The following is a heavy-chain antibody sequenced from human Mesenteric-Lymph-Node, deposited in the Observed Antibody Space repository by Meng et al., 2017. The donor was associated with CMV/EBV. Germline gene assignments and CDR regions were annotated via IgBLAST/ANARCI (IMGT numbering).Heavy chain of an antibody. D-gene: IGHD3-10*01. Sequence: SLSCSVSGGSVSSGNYFWSWIRQPPGKVLEWIGCNYHTGSTNYNPSLKSRVTISVDTSKHQFSLKLSSVTAADTAVYYCASHRGDLFYWGQGTLVTVSS. J-gene: IGHJ4*02. CDR1: GGSVSSGNYF. CDR3: ASHRGDLFY. V-gene: IGHV4-61*01. CDR2: NYHTGST.